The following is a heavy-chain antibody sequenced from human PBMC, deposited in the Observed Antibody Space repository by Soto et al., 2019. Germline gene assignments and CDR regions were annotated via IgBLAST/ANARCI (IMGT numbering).Heavy chain of an antibody. CDR3: ARMTSGSWYFLDY. Sequence: SETLSLTCTVSGGSISSDYWSWIRQPPGKRLEWIGYIYYSGSTNYNPSLKSRVTISVDTSKNQFSLNLNSVTAADTAVYHCARMTSGSWYFLDYWGQGTLVTVSS. V-gene: IGHV4-59*01. CDR2: IYYSGST. CDR1: GGSISSDY. J-gene: IGHJ4*02. D-gene: IGHD6-13*01.